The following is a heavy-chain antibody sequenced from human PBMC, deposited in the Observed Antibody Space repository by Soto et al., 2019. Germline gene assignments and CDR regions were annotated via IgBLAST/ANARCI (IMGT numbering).Heavy chain of an antibody. V-gene: IGHV4-59*01. CDR1: GGSISSYY. CDR3: ARDRPEYSSSSFAFDI. D-gene: IGHD6-6*01. Sequence: SETLSLTCTVSGGSISSYYWSWIRQPPGKGLEWIGYIYYSGSTNYNPSLKSRVTISVDTSKNQFSLKLSSVTAADTAVYSCARDRPEYSSSSFAFDIWGQGTMVTVSS. J-gene: IGHJ3*02. CDR2: IYYSGST.